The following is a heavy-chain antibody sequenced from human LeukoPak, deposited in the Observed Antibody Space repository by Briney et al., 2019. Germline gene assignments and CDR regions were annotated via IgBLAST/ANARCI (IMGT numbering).Heavy chain of an antibody. Sequence: SETLSLTCAVYGGSFSGYYWSWIRQPPGKGLEWIGEINHSGGTNYNPSLKSRVTISVDTSKNQFSLKLSSVTAADTAVYYCARAPGYSSSSGGLDPWGQGTLVTVSS. CDR3: ARAPGYSSSSGGLDP. D-gene: IGHD6-6*01. CDR2: INHSGGT. CDR1: GGSFSGYY. J-gene: IGHJ5*02. V-gene: IGHV4-34*01.